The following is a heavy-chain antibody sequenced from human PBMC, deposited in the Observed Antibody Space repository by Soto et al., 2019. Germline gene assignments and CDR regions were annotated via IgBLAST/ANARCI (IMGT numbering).Heavy chain of an antibody. J-gene: IGHJ4*02. CDR3: ARQYFDYVWGGYRHAAPLDY. V-gene: IGHV4-59*08. CDR1: GGSISSYY. D-gene: IGHD3-16*02. Sequence: SETLSLTCTVSGGSISSYYWSWIRQPPGKGLEWIGIIYYSGSTYHNPSLKSRVTISVDTSKNQFSLQLSSVTAADTAVYYCARQYFDYVWGGYRHAAPLDYWGQGTLVTVSS. CDR2: IYYSGST.